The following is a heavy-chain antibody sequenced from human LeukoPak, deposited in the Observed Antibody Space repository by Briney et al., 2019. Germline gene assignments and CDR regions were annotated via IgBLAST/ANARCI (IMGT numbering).Heavy chain of an antibody. CDR3: ARDAREVLLWFGEFFP. Sequence: GASVKVSCKASGYTFTNYGISGVRQAPGQGLEWMGWISGYNGNTKYAQNLQGRVTMTTDTSTSTAYMELRSLRSDDTAVYYCARDAREVLLWFGEFFPWGQGTLVTVSS. CDR2: ISGYNGNT. D-gene: IGHD3-10*01. CDR1: GYTFTNYG. V-gene: IGHV1-18*01. J-gene: IGHJ5*02.